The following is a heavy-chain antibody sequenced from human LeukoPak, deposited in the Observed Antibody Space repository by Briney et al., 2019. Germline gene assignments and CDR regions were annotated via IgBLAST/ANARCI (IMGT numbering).Heavy chain of an antibody. CDR1: GFTFSSYW. V-gene: IGHV3-7*05. CDR3: ARHSEGPVNDAFDI. Sequence: GGSLRLSCAASGFTFSSYWMSWVRQAPGKGLEWVANIIQDGSEKYYVDSVKGRFTISRDNAKNSLFLQMNSLRAEDTAVYYCARHSEGPVNDAFDIWGQGTKVTVSS. CDR2: IIQDGSEK. J-gene: IGHJ3*02. D-gene: IGHD2-2*01.